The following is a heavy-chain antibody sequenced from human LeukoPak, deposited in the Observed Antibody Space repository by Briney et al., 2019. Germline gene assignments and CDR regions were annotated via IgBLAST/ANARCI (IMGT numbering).Heavy chain of an antibody. CDR1: GWTFSEHY. V-gene: IGHV3-69-1*02. D-gene: IGHD3-10*02. CDR2: INSSGRTI. Sequence: GWALTLSCAASGWTFSEHYIDWVRQPPGKGREGVSYINSSGRTIYYADSVKGRFTISRDNAKNSLYLQMNSLRAEDTAAYYCAELGIPMIGGVWGKGNTVTISS. J-gene: IGHJ6*04. CDR3: AELGIPMIGGV.